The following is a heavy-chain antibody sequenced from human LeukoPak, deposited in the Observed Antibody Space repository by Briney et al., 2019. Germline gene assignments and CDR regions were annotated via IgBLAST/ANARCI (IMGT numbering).Heavy chain of an antibody. V-gene: IGHV4-34*01. J-gene: IGHJ4*02. CDR1: GGSFSGYY. Sequence: SETLSLTCAVYGGSFSGYYWSWIRQPPGKGLEWIGEINHSGSTNYNPSPKSRVTISVDTSKNQFSLKLSSVTAADTAVYYCARGSLIVGATMPIDYWGQGTLVTVSS. CDR3: ARGSLIVGATMPIDY. D-gene: IGHD1-26*01. CDR2: INHSGST.